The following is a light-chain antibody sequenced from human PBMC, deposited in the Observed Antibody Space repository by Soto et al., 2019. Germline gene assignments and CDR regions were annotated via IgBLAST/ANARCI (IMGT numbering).Light chain of an antibody. CDR2: EVT. CDR1: NNDVGGYNY. V-gene: IGLV2-8*01. Sequence: QSALTQPASVSGSPGQSITISCTGTNNDVGGYNYVSWYQQHPGKAPKLMIYEVTKRPSGVPDRFSGSKSGNTASLTVSGLQAEDEADYYCSSYAASNIYVFGTGTKLTVL. J-gene: IGLJ1*01. CDR3: SSYAASNIYV.